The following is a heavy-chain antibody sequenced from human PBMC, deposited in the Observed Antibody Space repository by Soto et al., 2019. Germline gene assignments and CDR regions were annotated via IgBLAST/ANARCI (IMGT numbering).Heavy chain of an antibody. Sequence: ASVTVSCKASGYTFTSYGISWVRQAPGQGLEWMGWISAYNGNTNYAQKLQGRVAMTTDTSTSTAYMELRSLRSDDTAVYYCASEGVAAPEYYYYGMDVWGQGTTVTVSS. D-gene: IGHD3-3*01. CDR2: ISAYNGNT. CDR3: ASEGVAAPEYYYYGMDV. V-gene: IGHV1-18*01. J-gene: IGHJ6*02. CDR1: GYTFTSYG.